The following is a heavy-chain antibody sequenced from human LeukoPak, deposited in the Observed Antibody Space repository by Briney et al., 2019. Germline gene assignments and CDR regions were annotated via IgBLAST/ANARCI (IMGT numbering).Heavy chain of an antibody. CDR2: IYHSGST. J-gene: IGHJ4*02. D-gene: IGHD3-22*01. Sequence: SETLSLTCAVSGGSISSSNWWSWVRQPPGKGLEWIGEIYHSGSTNYNPSLKSRVTISVDKSKNQFSLKLSSVTAADTAVYYCARDNGYYDSSGYYYDYWGQGTLVTVSS. V-gene: IGHV4-4*02. CDR1: GGSISSSNW. CDR3: ARDNGYYDSSGYYYDY.